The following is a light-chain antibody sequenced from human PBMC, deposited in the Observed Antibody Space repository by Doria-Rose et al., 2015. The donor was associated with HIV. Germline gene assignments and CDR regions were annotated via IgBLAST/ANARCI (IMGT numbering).Light chain of an antibody. V-gene: IGKV1-9*01. Sequence: LSASVGDRVTITCRAGQGIGSFLVWYQQKSGKAPELLIYSASTLQSGVPSRFSGSGSGTEFTLTISGLQPEDFGTFYCQQIHSYPITFGQGTRLEIK. CDR2: SAS. CDR3: QQIHSYPIT. J-gene: IGKJ5*01. CDR1: QGIGSF.